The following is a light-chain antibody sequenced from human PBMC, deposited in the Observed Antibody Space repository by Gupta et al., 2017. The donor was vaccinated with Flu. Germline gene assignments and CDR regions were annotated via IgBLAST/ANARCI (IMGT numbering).Light chain of an antibody. V-gene: IGKV1-33*01. Sequence: DIQMTQSPSSLSASVGDRVTINCQASQDISNYLNWYQQKPGKAPKLLIYDASNLETGVPSRFSGSGSGTDFTFTISSLQPEDIATYYCQQYDNRPLTFGGGTKVEIK. CDR3: QQYDNRPLT. CDR2: DAS. J-gene: IGKJ4*01. CDR1: QDISNY.